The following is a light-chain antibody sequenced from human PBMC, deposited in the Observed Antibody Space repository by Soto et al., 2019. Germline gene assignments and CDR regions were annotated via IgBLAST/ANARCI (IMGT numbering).Light chain of an antibody. Sequence: QSALTQPPSASGSPGKSVTISCTGTSSDVGGYNYVSWYQQHPGKAPKLMIYEVSKRPSGVPDRFSGSKSGNTASLTVSGLQAEDEADYYCSSYAGSNIVVFGGGINVTVL. CDR2: EVS. V-gene: IGLV2-8*01. J-gene: IGLJ2*01. CDR3: SSYAGSNIVV. CDR1: SSDVGGYNY.